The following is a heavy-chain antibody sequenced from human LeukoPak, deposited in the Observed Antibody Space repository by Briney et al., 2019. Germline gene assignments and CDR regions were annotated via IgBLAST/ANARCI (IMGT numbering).Heavy chain of an antibody. V-gene: IGHV3-21*01. CDR1: GFAVGSSY. Sequence: GGSLRLSCAASGFAVGSSYMNWVRQAPGKGLEWVSSISSSSSYIYYADSVKGRFTISRDNAKNSLYLQMNSLRAEDTAVYYCARTGQWLVPNDYWGQGTLVTVSS. D-gene: IGHD6-19*01. CDR3: ARTGQWLVPNDY. J-gene: IGHJ4*02. CDR2: ISSSSSYI.